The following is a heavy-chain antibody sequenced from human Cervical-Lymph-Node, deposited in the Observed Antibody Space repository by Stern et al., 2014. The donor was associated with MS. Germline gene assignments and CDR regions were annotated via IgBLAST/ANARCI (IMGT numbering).Heavy chain of an antibody. J-gene: IGHJ4*02. V-gene: IGHV3-7*01. D-gene: IGHD3-10*01. CDR1: GSTLTPHS. Sequence: HLPASGPPLPQPPPPLTLPCAASGSTLTPHSTTWLRHPPPTGLEPVANIRDDGSDKYYVDSVKGRFTISRDNAKNSLYLQMNSLRGEDTAVYFCGRFTRGSPSDYWGQGTQVTVSP. CDR3: GRFTRGSPSDY. CDR2: IRDDGSDK.